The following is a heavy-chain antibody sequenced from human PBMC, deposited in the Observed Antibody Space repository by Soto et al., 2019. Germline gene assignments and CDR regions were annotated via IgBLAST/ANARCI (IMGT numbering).Heavy chain of an antibody. Sequence: PSETLSLTSAVDGGSFSGYYWTWIRQPPGTGLEWIGEINHSGSTNYNPSLKSRVTISVDKSKNQFSLKLSSVTAADTAVYYCARGGSGSYYNPGFDYWGQGTLVTVSS. D-gene: IGHD3-10*01. V-gene: IGHV4-34*01. CDR1: GGSFSGYY. CDR3: ARGGSGSYYNPGFDY. J-gene: IGHJ4*02. CDR2: INHSGST.